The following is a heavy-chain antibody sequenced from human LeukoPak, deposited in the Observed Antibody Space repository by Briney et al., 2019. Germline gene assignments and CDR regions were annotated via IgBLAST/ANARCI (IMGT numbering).Heavy chain of an antibody. CDR1: GGSISSYY. V-gene: IGHV4-59*01. Sequence: SETLSLTCTVSGGSISSYYWSWIRQPPGKGLEWIGYIYYSGSTNYNPSLKSRVTIPVDTSKNQFSLKLSSVTAADTAVYYCARGGYSYGYVWGQGTLVTVSS. CDR2: IYYSGST. D-gene: IGHD5-18*01. CDR3: ARGGYSYGYV. J-gene: IGHJ4*02.